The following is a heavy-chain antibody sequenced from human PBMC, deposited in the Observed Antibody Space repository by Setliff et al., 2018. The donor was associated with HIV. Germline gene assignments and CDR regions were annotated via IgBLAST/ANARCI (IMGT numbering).Heavy chain of an antibody. CDR1: GGSFSDYY. J-gene: IGHJ3*02. V-gene: IGHV4-34*01. CDR3: ARNPCSGGSCPDAFDI. CDR2: INHRGST. Sequence: SETLSLTCTVYGGSFSDYYWTWIRQSPGKGLEWIGEINHRGSTNYNPSLKSRVTVSVDTSKNQFSLKLGSVTAADTAVYYCARNPCSGGSCPDAFDIWGQGTMVTVSS. D-gene: IGHD2-15*01.